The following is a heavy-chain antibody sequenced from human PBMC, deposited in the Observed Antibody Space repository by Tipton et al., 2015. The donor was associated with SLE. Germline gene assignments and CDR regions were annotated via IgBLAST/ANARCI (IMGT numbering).Heavy chain of an antibody. Sequence: LRLSCAASGFSISNNWMTWIRQPPGKGLEWIGEINHGGSTNYNPSLKSRVTILVDTSKNQVSLKLSSVTAADTAVYYCARVAPTEVFDYWGQGTLVTVSS. V-gene: IGHV4-34*01. D-gene: IGHD1-1*01. CDR3: ARVAPTEVFDY. CDR2: INHGGST. CDR1: GFSISNNW. J-gene: IGHJ4*02.